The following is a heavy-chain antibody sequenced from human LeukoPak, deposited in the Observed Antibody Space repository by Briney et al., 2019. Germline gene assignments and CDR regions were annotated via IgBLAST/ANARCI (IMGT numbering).Heavy chain of an antibody. CDR1: GGTFSSYA. CDR3: ARDGGSSGSLYFDY. D-gene: IGHD3-22*01. Sequence: GGSLRPSCAASGGTFSSYAISWVRQAPGQGLEWMGGIIPIFGTANYAQKFQGRVTITADESTSTAYMELSSLRSEDTAVYYCARDGGSSGSLYFDYWGQGTLVTVSS. J-gene: IGHJ4*02. V-gene: IGHV1-69*01. CDR2: IIPIFGTA.